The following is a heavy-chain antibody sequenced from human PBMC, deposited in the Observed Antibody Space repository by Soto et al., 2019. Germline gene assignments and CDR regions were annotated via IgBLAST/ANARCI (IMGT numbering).Heavy chain of an antibody. CDR1: GGTFSSYA. D-gene: IGHD2-21*02. V-gene: IGHV1-69*06. J-gene: IGHJ6*02. CDR2: ISPIFGTA. Sequence: QVQLVQSGAEVKKPGSSVKVSCKASGGTFSSYAISWVRQAPGQGLVWMGGISPIFGTANYAQQFQGRVTITADKSTSTSYMALSSLRSEDTAVDYCARGADIVVVTAYYYGMDFWGQGTTVTVSS. CDR3: ARGADIVVVTAYYYGMDF.